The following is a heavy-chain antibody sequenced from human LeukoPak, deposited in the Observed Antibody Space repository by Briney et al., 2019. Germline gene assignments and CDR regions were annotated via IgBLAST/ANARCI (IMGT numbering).Heavy chain of an antibody. Sequence: GGSLRLSCAASGFTFSDYAMNWVRQAPGKGLEWVSYINTNSRTMYYADSVKGRFTISRDNAKNSLYLQMNSLRAEDTSVYYCARGYSSSLDYWGQGTLVTVSS. CDR3: ARGYSSSLDY. V-gene: IGHV3-48*04. CDR1: GFTFSDYA. D-gene: IGHD6-13*01. J-gene: IGHJ4*02. CDR2: INTNSRTM.